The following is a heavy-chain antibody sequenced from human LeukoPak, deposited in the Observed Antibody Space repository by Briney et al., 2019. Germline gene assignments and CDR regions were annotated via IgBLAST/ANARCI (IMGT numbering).Heavy chain of an antibody. CDR3: ARVPLHDSSGHYYPH. Sequence: GASVKVSCKTSGYTFTNYGMHWVRQAPGQRLEWMGWINGGNGNAKYSQNFQGRATIIRDTSASTAYMELSSLRSEDTAVYYCARVPLHDSSGHYYPHWGQGTLVTVSS. D-gene: IGHD3-22*01. CDR1: GYTFTNYG. V-gene: IGHV1-3*01. J-gene: IGHJ1*01. CDR2: INGGNGNA.